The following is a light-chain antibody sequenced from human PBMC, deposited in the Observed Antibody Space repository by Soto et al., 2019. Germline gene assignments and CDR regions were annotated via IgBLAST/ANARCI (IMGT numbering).Light chain of an antibody. CDR2: AGS. Sequence: IQMAQSPSSLSASVGYRVTSTCRASQNISDDVGWYQQTPGKAPNLLIYAGSTWPSGVPSRFSGSGSGTDFTLTISCLQSEDGATYYCIQYYRFPWTFGQGTKVDNK. CDR1: QNISDD. V-gene: IGKV1-17*01. CDR3: IQYYRFPWT. J-gene: IGKJ1*01.